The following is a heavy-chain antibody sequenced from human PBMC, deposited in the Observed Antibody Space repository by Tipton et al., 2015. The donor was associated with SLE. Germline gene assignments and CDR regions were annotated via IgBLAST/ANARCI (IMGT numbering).Heavy chain of an antibody. CDR1: GYTFTSYD. D-gene: IGHD3-10*01. Sequence: QLVQSGAEVKKPGASVKVSCKASGYTFTSYDINWVRQATGQGLEWMGWMNPNSGDTDYAQKFQGRVTMTRSTSISTAYMELSSLGSEDTAVYFCARGSGTYYNDADYWGQGTLVTVSS. CDR3: ARGSGTYYNDADY. J-gene: IGHJ4*02. V-gene: IGHV1-8*01. CDR2: MNPNSGDT.